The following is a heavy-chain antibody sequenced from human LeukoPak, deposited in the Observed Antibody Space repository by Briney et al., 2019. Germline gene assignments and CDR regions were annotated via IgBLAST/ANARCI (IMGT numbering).Heavy chain of an antibody. Sequence: TGRSLTLSCAASGFTFSNYGMHWGRQAPGKGLEYVSAINSNGGRTYYADSVKGRFTISRDNSKNTLFLQMSSLRVEDTAVYYCVKDLYYDDSGYYSGAFDYWGQGTLVTVSS. CDR2: INSNGGRT. CDR3: VKDLYYDDSGYYSGAFDY. J-gene: IGHJ4*02. D-gene: IGHD3-22*01. CDR1: GFTFSNYG. V-gene: IGHV3-64D*06.